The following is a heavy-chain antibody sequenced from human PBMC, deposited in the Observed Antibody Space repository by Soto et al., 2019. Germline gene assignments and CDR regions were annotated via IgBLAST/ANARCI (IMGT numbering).Heavy chain of an antibody. CDR1: GYTFTGYY. CDR3: ARVRGRDYSRRWAFDI. Sequence: ASVKVSCKASGYTFTGYYMHWGRQAPGQGLEWMGWINPNSGGTNYAQKFQGWVTMTRDTSISTAYMELSRLRSDDTAVYYCARVRGRDYSRRWAFDIWGQGTMVTVSS. D-gene: IGHD2-15*01. J-gene: IGHJ3*02. V-gene: IGHV1-2*04. CDR2: INPNSGGT.